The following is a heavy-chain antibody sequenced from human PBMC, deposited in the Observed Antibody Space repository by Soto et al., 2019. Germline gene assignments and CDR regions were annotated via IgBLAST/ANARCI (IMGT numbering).Heavy chain of an antibody. J-gene: IGHJ5*02. CDR2: ISFDGRNT. CDR1: GFTFNNYG. V-gene: IGHV3-30*03. Sequence: GGSLRLSCAASGFTFNNYGMHWVRQAPGKGLEWVVVISFDGRNTYYADSVKGRFTISRDNSKSTLYLQMTSLRAEDTAVYYCARQSNWNDGWELTWGQGTLVTVSS. CDR3: ARQSNWNDGWELT. D-gene: IGHD1-1*01.